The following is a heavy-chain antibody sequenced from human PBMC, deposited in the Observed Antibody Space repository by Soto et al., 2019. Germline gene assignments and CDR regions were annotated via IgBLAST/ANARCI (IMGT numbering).Heavy chain of an antibody. D-gene: IGHD3-3*01. Sequence: ASVKVSCKASGYTFTSYGISWVRQAPGQGLEWMGWISAYNGNTNYAQKLQGRVTMTTDTSTSTAYMELRSLRSDDTAVYYCARGTTIFGFYYGMDVWGQGXTVTVYS. V-gene: IGHV1-18*04. CDR2: ISAYNGNT. J-gene: IGHJ6*02. CDR1: GYTFTSYG. CDR3: ARGTTIFGFYYGMDV.